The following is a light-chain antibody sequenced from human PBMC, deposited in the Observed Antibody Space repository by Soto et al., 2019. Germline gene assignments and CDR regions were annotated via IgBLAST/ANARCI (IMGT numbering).Light chain of an antibody. CDR1: QSVSSR. Sequence: EALMTQSPDTLYVSPGERVTLSCRASQSVSSRLAWYQQKPGQAPRLLIYDVSNRATGIPARFSGSGSGTDFALTISSLEPEDFAVYYCQQRDYWQVTFGQGTRLEIK. CDR2: DVS. J-gene: IGKJ5*01. V-gene: IGKV3-11*01. CDR3: QQRDYWQVT.